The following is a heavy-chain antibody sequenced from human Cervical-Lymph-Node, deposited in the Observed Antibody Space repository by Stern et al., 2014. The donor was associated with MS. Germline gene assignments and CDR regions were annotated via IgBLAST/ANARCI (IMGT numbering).Heavy chain of an antibody. CDR3: ARGHIPYAYNYLFDY. CDR1: GFTFSSYG. Sequence: VQLVESGGGVVQPGTSLRLSCAASGFTFSSYGMHWVRQAPGKGLEWVALACYDGSTAYYTNSVKGRFTISRDHSQTTLSLQMNSLTAEDTAVYYCARGHIPYAYNYLFDYWGQGTLVTVSS. CDR2: ACYDGSTA. V-gene: IGHV3-33*01. D-gene: IGHD5-24*01. J-gene: IGHJ4*02.